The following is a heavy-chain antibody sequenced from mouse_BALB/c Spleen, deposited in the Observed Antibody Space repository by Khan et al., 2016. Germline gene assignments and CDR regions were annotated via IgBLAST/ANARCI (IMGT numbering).Heavy chain of an antibody. D-gene: IGHD2-4*01. CDR1: GFNIKDTY. J-gene: IGHJ3*01. Sequence: EVQLQESGAELVKPGASVKLSCTASGFNIKDTYMHWVKQRPEQGLEWIGRIDPANGNTKYDPKFQGKATITADTSSNTAYLQLSSLTSEDTAVYYCARSTCDYDVGFAYWGQGTLVTVSA. V-gene: IGHV14-3*02. CDR3: ARSTCDYDVGFAY. CDR2: IDPANGNT.